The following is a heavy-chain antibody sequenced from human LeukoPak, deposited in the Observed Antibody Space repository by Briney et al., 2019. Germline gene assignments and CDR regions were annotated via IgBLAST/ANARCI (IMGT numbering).Heavy chain of an antibody. V-gene: IGHV4-59*01. D-gene: IGHD6-13*01. CDR2: IYYSGST. Sequence: SETLSLTCTVSGGSISSYYWSWMRQPPGKGLEWIGYIYYSGSTNYNPSLKSRVTISVDTSKNQFSLKLSSVTAADTAVYYCARDQFGSSSGNWFDPWGQGTLVTVSP. CDR3: ARDQFGSSSGNWFDP. CDR1: GGSISSYY. J-gene: IGHJ5*02.